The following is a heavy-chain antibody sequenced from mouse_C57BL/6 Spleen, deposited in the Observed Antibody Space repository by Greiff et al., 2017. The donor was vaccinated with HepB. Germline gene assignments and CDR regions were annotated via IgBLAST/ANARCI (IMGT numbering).Heavy chain of an antibody. V-gene: IGHV1-22*01. J-gene: IGHJ1*03. Sequence: VQLKESGPELVKPGASVKMSCKASGYTFTDYNMHWVKQSHGKSLEWIGYINPNNGGTSYNQKFKGKATLTVNKSSSTAYMELRSLTSEDSAVYYCARLGYYGNWYFDVWGTGTTVTVSS. CDR2: INPNNGGT. CDR1: GYTFTDYN. D-gene: IGHD1-1*01. CDR3: ARLGYYGNWYFDV.